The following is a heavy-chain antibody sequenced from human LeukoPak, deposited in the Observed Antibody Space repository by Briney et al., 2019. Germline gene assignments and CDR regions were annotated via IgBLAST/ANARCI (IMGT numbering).Heavy chain of an antibody. CDR1: GGTFSA. CDR2: IIPNFGTA. CDR3: ARGGTDSSSSNPFDY. V-gene: IGHV1-69*01. D-gene: IGHD6-13*01. Sequence: SVKVSCKASGGTFSAFSWVRQAPGHGLEWMGRIIPNFGTATNALKFLGRITFSADESTNTVYMELSTLRSDDTAVYYCARGGTDSSSSNPFDYWGQGTLVTVSS. J-gene: IGHJ4*02.